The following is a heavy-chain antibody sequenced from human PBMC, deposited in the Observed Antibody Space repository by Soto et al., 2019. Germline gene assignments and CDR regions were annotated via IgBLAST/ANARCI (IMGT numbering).Heavy chain of an antibody. CDR3: ARDNSGSYLFDY. CDR1: GFTISSNY. Sequence: EVQLVESGGGLVQPGGSLRLSCAASGFTISSNYMSWVRQAPGKGLEWVSVIYSGGSTYYADSVKGRFTISRDISKNTVYLQMNSLRAEDTAVYYRARDNSGSYLFDYWGQGTLVTVSS. D-gene: IGHD3-10*01. V-gene: IGHV3-66*01. CDR2: IYSGGST. J-gene: IGHJ4*02.